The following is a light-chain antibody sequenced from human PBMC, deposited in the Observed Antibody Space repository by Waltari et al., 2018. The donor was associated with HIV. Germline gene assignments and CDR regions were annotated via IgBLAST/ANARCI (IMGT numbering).Light chain of an antibody. CDR2: AAS. Sequence: DIQMTQSPSSLSASVGDRVTITCRASQTISNYLNWYQLKPGKAPKLLIYAASSLQSGVPSRFSGSGSGTDFTLTISSLQPEDFATYLCQQSYTTSVTFGQGTKLEIK. CDR3: QQSYTTSVT. V-gene: IGKV1-39*01. J-gene: IGKJ2*01. CDR1: QTISNY.